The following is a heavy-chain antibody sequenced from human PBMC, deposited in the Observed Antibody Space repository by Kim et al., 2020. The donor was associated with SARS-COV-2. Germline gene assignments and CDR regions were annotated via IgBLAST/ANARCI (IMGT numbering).Heavy chain of an antibody. D-gene: IGHD2-2*01. CDR2: INPSGGST. Sequence: ASVKVSCKASGYTFTSYYMHWVRQAPGQGLDWMGIINPSGGSTSYAQKFQGRVTMTRDTSTSTVYMELSSLRSEDTAVYYCARGFGVVVVPAAKLDTAMATDGPWGQGTLVTVSS. CDR1: GYTFTSYY. V-gene: IGHV1-46*01. CDR3: ARGFGVVVVPAAKLDTAMATDGP. J-gene: IGHJ5*02.